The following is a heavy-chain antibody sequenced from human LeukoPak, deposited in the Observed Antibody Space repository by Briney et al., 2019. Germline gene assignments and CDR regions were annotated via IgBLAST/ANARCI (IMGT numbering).Heavy chain of an antibody. CDR2: INHSGST. Sequence: SETLSLTCAVYGGSFSGYYWSWIRQPPGKGLEWIGEINHSGSTNYNPSLKSRVAISVDTSKNQFSLKLSSVTAADTAVYYCARGLLVSGQCNWFDPWGQGTLVTVSS. CDR3: ARGLLVSGQCNWFDP. V-gene: IGHV4-34*01. J-gene: IGHJ5*02. D-gene: IGHD2-8*01. CDR1: GGSFSGYY.